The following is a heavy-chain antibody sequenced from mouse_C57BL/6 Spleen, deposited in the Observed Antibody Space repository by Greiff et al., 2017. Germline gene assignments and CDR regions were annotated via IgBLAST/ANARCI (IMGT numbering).Heavy chain of an antibody. J-gene: IGHJ2*01. Sequence: VQLQQPGAELVMPGASVKLSCKASGYTFTSYWMHWVKQRPGQGLEWIGEIDPSDSYTNYNQKFKGKSTLTVDKSSSTAYRQLSRLTSEDSAVYYCARRGGYYGSFDYWGQGTTLTVSS. D-gene: IGHD1-1*01. CDR3: ARRGGYYGSFDY. V-gene: IGHV1-69*01. CDR1: GYTFTSYW. CDR2: IDPSDSYT.